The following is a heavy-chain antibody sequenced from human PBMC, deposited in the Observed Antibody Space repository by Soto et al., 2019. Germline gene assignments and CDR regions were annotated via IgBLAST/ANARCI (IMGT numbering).Heavy chain of an antibody. CDR3: TRPGIAVAGSTDYYYGVDV. CDR2: INPNSGST. CDR1: GYTFTGYC. V-gene: IGHV1-2*02. J-gene: IGHJ6*02. D-gene: IGHD6-19*01. Sequence: GASVKVSCKASGYTFTGYCMHWVRQAPGQGLEWMGWINPNSGSTYYADSVRGRFTISRDNSKNTLYLQMNSLRAEDTAVYYCTRPGIAVAGSTDYYYGVDVWGLGTTVTVSS.